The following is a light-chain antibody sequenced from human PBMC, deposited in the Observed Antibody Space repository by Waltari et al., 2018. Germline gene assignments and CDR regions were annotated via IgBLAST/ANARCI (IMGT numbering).Light chain of an antibody. Sequence: DIVMTQTPLSLPVTPGEPASISCRSSQSLLHSDGKTYLHWYLQKPGQAPRLLIYKVTNRESGVPDRFSGRGSGTDFTLKISRVEPEDVGVYYCMQSTKDRTFGQGTKVEIK. J-gene: IGKJ1*01. CDR2: KVT. CDR1: QSLLHSDGKTY. V-gene: IGKV2D-29*01. CDR3: MQSTKDRT.